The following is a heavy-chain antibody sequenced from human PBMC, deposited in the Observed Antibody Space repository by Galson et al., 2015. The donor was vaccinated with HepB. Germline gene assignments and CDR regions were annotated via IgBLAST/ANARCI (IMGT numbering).Heavy chain of an antibody. Sequence: LSLTCTVSGGSISSSSYYWGWIRQPPGKGLEWIGSIYYSGSTYYNPSLKSRVTISVDTSKNQFSLKLSSVTAADTAVYYCARRIAARPRGYFDYWGQGTLVTVSS. CDR3: ARRIAARPRGYFDY. J-gene: IGHJ4*02. V-gene: IGHV4-39*01. CDR1: GGSISSSSYY. D-gene: IGHD6-6*01. CDR2: IYYSGST.